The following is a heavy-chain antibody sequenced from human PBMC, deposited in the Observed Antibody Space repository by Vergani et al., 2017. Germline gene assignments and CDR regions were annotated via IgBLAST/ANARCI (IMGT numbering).Heavy chain of an antibody. V-gene: IGHV3-30-3*01. CDR3: ARDRGDWRYSRYFYNYYMDV. Sequence: QVQLVESGGGVVQPGRSLRLSCAASGFTFGDHGIHWVRRAPGKGLEWVALISYDGTNKYYTNSVRGRFTISRDNFKSTLFLQMNSLRVEDMAVYYCARDRGDWRYSRYFYNYYMDVWGKGTTVTVSS. D-gene: IGHD2-8*02. CDR2: ISYDGTNK. CDR1: GFTFGDHG. J-gene: IGHJ6*03.